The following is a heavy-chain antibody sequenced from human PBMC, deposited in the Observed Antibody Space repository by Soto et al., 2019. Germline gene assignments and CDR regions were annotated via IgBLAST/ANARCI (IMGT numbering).Heavy chain of an antibody. Sequence: SETLSLTCVVSGYSISSGYYWGWIRQPPGKGLEWIGSIYHSGTTYYNPSLKSRVTISLDTSRNQFSLKLTSVTAADTAVYYCARSLLTSSWYAGSWGQGSLVTVSS. CDR2: IYHSGTT. V-gene: IGHV4-38-2*01. CDR3: ARSLLTSSWYAGS. J-gene: IGHJ5*02. D-gene: IGHD6-13*01. CDR1: GYSISSGYY.